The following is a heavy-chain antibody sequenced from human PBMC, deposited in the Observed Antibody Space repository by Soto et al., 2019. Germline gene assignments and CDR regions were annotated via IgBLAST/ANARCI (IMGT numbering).Heavy chain of an antibody. CDR3: ARVPPLLRGYSYGYEEDWFDP. Sequence: KVSCKASGGTFSSYAISWVRQAPGQGLEWMGGIIPIFGTANYAQKFQGRVTITADESTSTAYMELSSLRSEDTAVYHCARVPPLLRGYSYGYEEDWFDPWGQGTLVTVSS. CDR2: IIPIFGTA. J-gene: IGHJ5*02. V-gene: IGHV1-69*01. D-gene: IGHD5-18*01. CDR1: GGTFSSYA.